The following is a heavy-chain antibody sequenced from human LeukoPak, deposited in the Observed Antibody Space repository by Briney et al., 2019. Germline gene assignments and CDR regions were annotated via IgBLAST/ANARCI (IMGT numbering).Heavy chain of an antibody. CDR1: GFTFSSSI. Sequence: PGGSLGLSCAAAGFTFSSSIMNWVRQTPGKGLEWVSSISGESKYIYYADSVTGRFTISRDNAKNSLYLQMNSLRAEDTAVYYCARGAVFQGNYDYWGQGTKVTVSS. D-gene: IGHD3-10*01. V-gene: IGHV3-21*01. CDR3: ARGAVFQGNYDY. J-gene: IGHJ4*02. CDR2: ISGESKYI.